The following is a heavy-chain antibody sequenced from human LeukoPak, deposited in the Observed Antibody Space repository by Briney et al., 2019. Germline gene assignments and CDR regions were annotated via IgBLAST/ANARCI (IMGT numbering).Heavy chain of an antibody. D-gene: IGHD3-3*01. CDR2: IYYSGST. Sequence: TSETLSLTCTVSGGSISSYYWGWIRQPPGKGLEWIGSIYYSGSTYYNPSLKSRVTISVDTSKNQFSLKLSSVTAADTAVYYCARPYYDFWSGYYNAFDIWGQGTMVTVSS. CDR1: GGSISSYY. CDR3: ARPYYDFWSGYYNAFDI. V-gene: IGHV4-39*01. J-gene: IGHJ3*02.